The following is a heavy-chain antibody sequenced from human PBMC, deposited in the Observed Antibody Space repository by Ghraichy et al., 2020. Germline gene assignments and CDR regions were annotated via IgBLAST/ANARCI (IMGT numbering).Heavy chain of an antibody. D-gene: IGHD3-3*01. V-gene: IGHV3-23*01. CDR3: AKDFKLTLYDFWSGYFDY. CDR1: GFTFSSYA. CDR2: ISGSGGST. Sequence: GGSLRLSCAASGFTFSSYAMSWVRQAPGKGLEWVSAISGSGGSTYYADSVKGRFTISRDNSKNTLYLQMNSLRAEDTAVYYCAKDFKLTLYDFWSGYFDYWGQGTLVTVSS. J-gene: IGHJ4*02.